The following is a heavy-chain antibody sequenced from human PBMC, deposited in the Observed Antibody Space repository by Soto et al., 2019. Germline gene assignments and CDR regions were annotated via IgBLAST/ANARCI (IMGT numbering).Heavy chain of an antibody. CDR3: AKGRDYGENMLCYYMDV. V-gene: IGHV3-23*01. Sequence: PGGSLRLSCAASGFTFSSYAMSWVRQAPGKGLEWVSAISGSGGSTYYADSVKGRFTISRDNSKNTLYLQMNSLRAEDTAVYYCAKGRDYGENMLCYYMDVWGKGTTVTVSS. CDR1: GFTFSSYA. CDR2: ISGSGGST. J-gene: IGHJ6*03. D-gene: IGHD4-17*01.